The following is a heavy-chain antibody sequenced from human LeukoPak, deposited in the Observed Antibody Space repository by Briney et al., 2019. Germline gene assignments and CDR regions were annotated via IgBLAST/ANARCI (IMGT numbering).Heavy chain of an antibody. V-gene: IGHV3-23*01. Sequence: GGSLRLSCEASGFTFSSFAMSWVRQAPGKGLEWVSAISGSGDNTYYADSVKGQFTVSRDNSRNTLYLQMNSLRAEDTAVYYCALFYSLYCSGGTCYVHYWGQGTLVTVSS. CDR3: ALFYSLYCSGGTCYVHY. CDR1: GFTFSSFA. J-gene: IGHJ4*03. D-gene: IGHD2-15*01. CDR2: ISGSGDNT.